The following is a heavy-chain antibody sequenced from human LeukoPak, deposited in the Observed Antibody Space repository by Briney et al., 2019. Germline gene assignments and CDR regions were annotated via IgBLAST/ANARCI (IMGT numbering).Heavy chain of an antibody. CDR3: ARAPSEIGGYYPEYFRH. CDR2: IKSDGST. J-gene: IGHJ1*01. Sequence: GGSLRLSCAASGFTFITYWMHWVRQAPGKGLVWVSRIKSDGSTNYADSVKGRFTISRDNAKNTVSLQMNSLRAEDAGVYYCARAPSEIGGYYPEYFRHWGHGTLVTVSS. V-gene: IGHV3-74*01. D-gene: IGHD3-22*01. CDR1: GFTFITYW.